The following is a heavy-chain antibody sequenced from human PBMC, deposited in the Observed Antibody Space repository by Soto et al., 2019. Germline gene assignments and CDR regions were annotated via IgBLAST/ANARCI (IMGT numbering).Heavy chain of an antibody. Sequence: QVQLVESGGGVVQPGRSLRLSCAASGFMFSNHGMHWVRQAPGKGLEWVAVIWSDGNNRYYADSVKGRFTISRDNSKNTLYLQMNRLRAEDTAVYYCVSGDNWNDEASDYWGQGTLVTVSS. V-gene: IGHV3-33*01. J-gene: IGHJ4*02. CDR3: VSGDNWNDEASDY. D-gene: IGHD1-1*01. CDR2: IWSDGNNR. CDR1: GFMFSNHG.